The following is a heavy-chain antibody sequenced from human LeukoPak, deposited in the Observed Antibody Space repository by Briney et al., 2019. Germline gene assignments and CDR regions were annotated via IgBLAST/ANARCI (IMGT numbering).Heavy chain of an antibody. CDR3: ARATRGAPLAFVRRAQKNYSYGMDV. CDR2: INHSGST. J-gene: IGHJ6*04. V-gene: IGHV4-34*01. D-gene: IGHD3-10*01. Sequence: KPSETLSLTCAVYGGSFSGYYWSWIRQPPGKGLEWIGEINHSGSTNYNPSLKSRVTISLDTSKNQFSLKLTSVTAADTAIYYCARATRGAPLAFVRRAQKNYSYGMDVWGKGTTVTVSS. CDR1: GGSFSGYY.